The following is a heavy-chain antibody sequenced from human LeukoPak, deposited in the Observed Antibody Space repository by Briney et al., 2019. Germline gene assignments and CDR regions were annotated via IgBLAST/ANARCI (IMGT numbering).Heavy chain of an antibody. CDR3: AKGGGREVGTSYS. D-gene: IGHD4-23*01. V-gene: IGHV4-38-2*02. CDR1: GYSISSGYY. CDR2: IYHSGST. J-gene: IGHJ4*02. Sequence: SETLSLTCTVSGYSISSGYYWGWIRQPPGKGLEWIGSIYHSGSTYYNPSLKSRVTISVDTSKNQFSLKLSSVTAADTAVYYCAKGGGREVGTSYSWGQGTLVTVSS.